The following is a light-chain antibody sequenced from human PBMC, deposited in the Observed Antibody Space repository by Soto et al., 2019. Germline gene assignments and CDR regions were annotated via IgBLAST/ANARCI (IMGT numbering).Light chain of an antibody. J-gene: IGKJ5*01. V-gene: IGKV4-1*01. CDR2: WAS. Sequence: DSVITKSTKYMAVSLGERATSNCKSSQSFFVSSSNKKYLAWYQQNPGQPPKLLIYWASTREAGVPDRFSGSWSGTDCTLSISSLQSEDVAVYYWQQYNNWPPITFAHGTRLAV. CDR3: QQYNNWPPIT. CDR1: QSFFVSSSNKKY.